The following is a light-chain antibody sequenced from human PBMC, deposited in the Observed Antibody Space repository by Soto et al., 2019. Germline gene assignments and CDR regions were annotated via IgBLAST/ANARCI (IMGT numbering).Light chain of an antibody. J-gene: IGLJ2*01. V-gene: IGLV1-40*01. CDR2: DNN. CDR3: QSYDSSLSVHVV. CDR1: SSNIGAGYD. Sequence: QSALTQPPSVSGAPGQRVTISCTGSSSNIGAGYDVHWYQQLPGTAPKLLLYDNNNRPSGVPDRFSGSKSGTSASLAITGLQAEDEADYYCQSYDSSLSVHVVFGGGTKLTVL.